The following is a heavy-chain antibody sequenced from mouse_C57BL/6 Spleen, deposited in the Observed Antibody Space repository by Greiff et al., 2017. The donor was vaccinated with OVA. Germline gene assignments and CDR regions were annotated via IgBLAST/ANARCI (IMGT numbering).Heavy chain of an antibody. CDR2: IWRGGST. CDR1: GFSLTSYG. Sequence: QVQLQQSGPGLVQPSQSLSITCTVSGFSLTSYGVHWVRQSPGKGLEWLGVIWRGGSTDYNAAFMSRLSITKDNSKSQVFFKMNSLQADDTAIYYCAKNIVTTVVATDYAMDYWGQGTSVTVSS. J-gene: IGHJ4*01. V-gene: IGHV2-5*01. D-gene: IGHD1-1*01. CDR3: AKNIVTTVVATDYAMDY.